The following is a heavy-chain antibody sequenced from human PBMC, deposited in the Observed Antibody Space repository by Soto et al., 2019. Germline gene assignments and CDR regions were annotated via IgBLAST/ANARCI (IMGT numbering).Heavy chain of an antibody. V-gene: IGHV4-39*01. D-gene: IGHD5-12*01. CDR1: GGSISTSAYY. CDR2: IYYSGTS. J-gene: IGHJ4*02. Sequence: ETLSLTCTVSGGSISTSAYYWGWIRQPPGKGLEWIGTIYYSGTSYHNPSLKSRVTISVDTSKNQFSLTLTSVTAADTAVYYCASRVEGLYSGNDRYYFDYWGQGTLVTVSS. CDR3: ASRVEGLYSGNDRYYFDY.